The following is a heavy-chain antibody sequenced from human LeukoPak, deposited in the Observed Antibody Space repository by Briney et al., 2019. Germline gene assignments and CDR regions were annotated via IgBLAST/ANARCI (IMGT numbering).Heavy chain of an antibody. CDR1: GGSISSYY. J-gene: IGHJ5*02. CDR2: IYYSGTT. V-gene: IGHV4-59*08. D-gene: IGHD6-13*01. CDR3: ARHRPAAGNNWFDP. Sequence: SETLSLTCTVSGGSISSYYWSRIRQPPGKGLEWIGYIYYSGTTNYNPSLKSRLTISVDTSKNQFSLKLNSVTAADTAVYYCARHRPAAGNNWFDPWGQGTLVTVSS.